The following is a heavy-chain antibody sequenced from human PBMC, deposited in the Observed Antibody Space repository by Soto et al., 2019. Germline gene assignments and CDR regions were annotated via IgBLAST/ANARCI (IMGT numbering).Heavy chain of an antibody. CDR1: GFSFSSYA. CDR2: VSGSGNST. J-gene: IGHJ6*03. D-gene: IGHD3-22*01. Sequence: PGGSLRLYCAASGFSFSSYAMSWVRQAPGKGLECVFAVSGSGNSTFYADSVKGRFTISRDNSKNTLYLQMNSLRAEDTAVYYCAKALSGWYYDYYYYMDVWGKGTTVTVSS. CDR3: AKALSGWYYDYYYYMDV. V-gene: IGHV3-23*01.